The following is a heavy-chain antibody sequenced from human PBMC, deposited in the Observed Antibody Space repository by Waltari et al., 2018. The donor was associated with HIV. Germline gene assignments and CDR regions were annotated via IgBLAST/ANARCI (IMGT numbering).Heavy chain of an antibody. V-gene: IGHV1-2*06. J-gene: IGHJ6*02. CDR3: FYYSNTESYGLDV. Sequence: QGQLVQSGAEVKKPGASVKVSCKASGYTFTAHYIHWVRQAPGQGLEWLGRINPRSGGTHYAQKFQDSVTVTRDTSITTAYMELSSLRADDTARYFCFYYSNTESYGLDVWGQGTTVTVSS. CDR2: INPRSGGT. CDR1: GYTFTAHY. D-gene: IGHD3-22*01.